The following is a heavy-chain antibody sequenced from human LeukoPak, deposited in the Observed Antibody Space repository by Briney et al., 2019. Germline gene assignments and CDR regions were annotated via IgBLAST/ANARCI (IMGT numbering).Heavy chain of an antibody. J-gene: IGHJ5*02. CDR2: IHHSGNS. Sequence: SETLSLTCTVSGASVTDYYWSWIRQSTGKGLEWLSYIHHSGNSDYNPSLRSRVTTSLDPSKNQFSLTLISLTAADTALNYFTRGHWGLQSWSQG. V-gene: IGHV4-59*02. CDR1: GASVTDYY. CDR3: TRGHWGLQS. D-gene: IGHD7-27*01.